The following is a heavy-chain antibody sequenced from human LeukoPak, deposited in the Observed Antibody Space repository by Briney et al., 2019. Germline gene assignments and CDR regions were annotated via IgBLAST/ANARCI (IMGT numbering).Heavy chain of an antibody. CDR3: AREKVGGSGWLLFDY. J-gene: IGHJ4*02. CDR2: INPNSGGT. CDR1: GYTFTGYY. D-gene: IGHD6-19*01. Sequence: GASVKVSCKASGYTFTGYYMHWVRQAPGQGLEWMGWINPNSGGTNYAQKFQGRVTMTRDTSISTAYMELSRLRSDDTAVYYCAREKVGGSGWLLFDYWGQGTLVTVSS. V-gene: IGHV1-2*02.